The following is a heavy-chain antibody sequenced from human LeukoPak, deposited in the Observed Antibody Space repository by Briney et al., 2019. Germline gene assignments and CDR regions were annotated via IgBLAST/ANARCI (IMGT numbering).Heavy chain of an antibody. CDR1: GYTFTSYY. CDR2: INPSGGST. Sequence: ASVKVSCKASGYTFTSYYMHWVRRAPGQGLEWMGIINPSGGSTSYAQKFQGRVTMTRDTSTSTVYMELISLRSEDTAVYYCARVWEGGFDPWGQGTLVTVSS. J-gene: IGHJ5*02. V-gene: IGHV1-46*01. D-gene: IGHD1-26*01. CDR3: ARVWEGGFDP.